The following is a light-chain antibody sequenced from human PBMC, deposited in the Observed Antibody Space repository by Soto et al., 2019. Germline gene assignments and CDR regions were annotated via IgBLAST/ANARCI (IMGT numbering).Light chain of an antibody. V-gene: IGKV3-15*01. J-gene: IGKJ2*01. CDR1: QGVSSN. Sequence: EIVMTQSPATLSVSPGERATLSCRASQGVSSNLAWYHQKPGQAPRLLIYGASTRATGIPARSSGSGPGKESTLTFGSLHSEDFAVYHCQQYTNSPPYTFGQGTNLLI. CDR2: GAS. CDR3: QQYTNSPPYT.